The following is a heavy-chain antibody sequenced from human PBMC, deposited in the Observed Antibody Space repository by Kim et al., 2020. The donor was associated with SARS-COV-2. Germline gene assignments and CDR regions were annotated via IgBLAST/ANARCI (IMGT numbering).Heavy chain of an antibody. Sequence: GGSLRLSCAASGFTFSSYSMNWVRQAPGKGLEWVSSISSSSSYIYYADSVKGRFTISRDNAKNSLYLQMNSLRAEDTAVYYCARGGWPVVTAMVELRFDYWGPGTLVSPSP. CDR3: ARGGWPVVTAMVELRFDY. CDR2: ISSSSSYI. CDR1: GFTFSSYS. J-gene: IGHJ4*01. V-gene: IGHV3-21*01. D-gene: IGHD5-18*01.